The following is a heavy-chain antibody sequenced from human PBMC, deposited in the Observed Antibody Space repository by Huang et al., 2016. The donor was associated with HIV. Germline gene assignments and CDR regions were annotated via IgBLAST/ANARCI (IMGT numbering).Heavy chain of an antibody. CDR2: IYPGDSNV. CDR1: GYSFTRQW. CDR3: ARPPTYSDDGGYYIDAFGV. Sequence: EVQLVQSGAEMKRPGESLKISCKVSGYSFTRQWIGWVRQMPGKGPEGMGIIYPGDSNVKYRPTFQGKFTISADNSISTAYLQWKSLKVSDTAMYFCARPPTYSDDGGYYIDAFGVWGRGTMVTVS. J-gene: IGHJ3*01. D-gene: IGHD2-21*02. V-gene: IGHV5-51*03.